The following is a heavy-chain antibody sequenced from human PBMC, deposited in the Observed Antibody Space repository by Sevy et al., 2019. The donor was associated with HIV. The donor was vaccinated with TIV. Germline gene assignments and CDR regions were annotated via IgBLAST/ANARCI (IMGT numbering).Heavy chain of an antibody. D-gene: IGHD3-22*01. V-gene: IGHV3-21*04. Sequence: GGSLRLSCAASGFTFSSYSMNWVRQAPGKGLEWVSSISSSSSYIYYADSVKGQFTISRDNSKNTLYLQMNSLRAEDTAVYYCATHASDYDSTGYLERDAFDIWGQGTMVTVSS. CDR3: ATHASDYDSTGYLERDAFDI. CDR1: GFTFSSYS. CDR2: ISSSSSYI. J-gene: IGHJ3*02.